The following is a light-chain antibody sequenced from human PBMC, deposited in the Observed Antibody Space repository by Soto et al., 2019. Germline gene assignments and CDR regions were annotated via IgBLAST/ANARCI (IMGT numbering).Light chain of an antibody. J-gene: IGKJ1*01. CDR2: GAS. CDR1: QSVSSSY. CDR3: QQYGNPPPNA. Sequence: EIVLTQSPGTLSLSPGERATLSCRASQSVSSSYLAWYQQKPGQAPRVLIHGASSRATGIPDSFSGSGSGTDFTLTISRLEREDFAVYFCQQYGNPPPNAFGQGTKVEIK. V-gene: IGKV3-20*01.